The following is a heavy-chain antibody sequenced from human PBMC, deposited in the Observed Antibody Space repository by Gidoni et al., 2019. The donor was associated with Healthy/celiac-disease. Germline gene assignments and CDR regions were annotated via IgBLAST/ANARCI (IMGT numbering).Heavy chain of an antibody. V-gene: IGHV3-48*03. CDR3: ARPYPYSSGRDY. J-gene: IGHJ4*02. CDR2: ISSSGSTI. Sequence: EVQLVESGGGLVQPGGSLRLSCAASGFTFSSYEMNWVRQAPGKGLEWVSYISSSGSTIYYADSVKGRFTISRDNAKNSLYLQMNSLRAEDTAVYYCARPYPYSSGRDYWGQGTLVTVSS. D-gene: IGHD6-19*01. CDR1: GFTFSSYE.